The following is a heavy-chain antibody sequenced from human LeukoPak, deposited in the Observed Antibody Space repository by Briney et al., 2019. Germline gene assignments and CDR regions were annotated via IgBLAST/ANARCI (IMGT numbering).Heavy chain of an antibody. Sequence: ASVKVSCKASGYTFIDYFIHWMRQTPGQGLERLGWINPNSGVTRYAQKFQGRVTLTRDTAAYMELSSLKYDDTAVYYCASAVSGTLGGAFDIWGQGTAVTVSS. V-gene: IGHV1-2*02. CDR3: ASAVSGTLGGAFDI. J-gene: IGHJ3*02. CDR1: GYTFIDYF. D-gene: IGHD1-14*01. CDR2: INPNSGVT.